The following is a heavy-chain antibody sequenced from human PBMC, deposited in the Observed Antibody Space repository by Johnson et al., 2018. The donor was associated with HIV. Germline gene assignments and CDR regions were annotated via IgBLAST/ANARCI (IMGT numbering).Heavy chain of an antibody. V-gene: IGHV3-20*04. CDR1: GFTFDDFG. Sequence: VQLLESGGGVVRPGGSLRLSCAASGFTFDDFGMSWVRQAPGKGLEWVSGINWNGGRTGYADSVKGRFTISRDNSKNTLYLQMNSLRAEDTAVYYCAKEGITMEVDIWGQGTMVTVSS. CDR2: INWNGGRT. CDR3: AKEGITMEVDI. D-gene: IGHD3-10*01. J-gene: IGHJ3*02.